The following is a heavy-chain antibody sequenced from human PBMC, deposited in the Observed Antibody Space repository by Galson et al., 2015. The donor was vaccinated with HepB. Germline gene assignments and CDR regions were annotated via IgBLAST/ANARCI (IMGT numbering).Heavy chain of an antibody. CDR3: AKCVAAATYDPFDY. J-gene: IGHJ4*02. V-gene: IGHV3-23*01. CDR2: ISTSGDST. D-gene: IGHD2-15*01. Sequence: SLRLSCAASGFTFSSYAMSWVRQAPGKGLEWVSGISTSGDSTKCADSVKGRFTISRDNSKNTLYLQMNSLRAEDTAVYYCAKCVAAATYDPFDYWGQGTLVTVSS. CDR1: GFTFSSYA.